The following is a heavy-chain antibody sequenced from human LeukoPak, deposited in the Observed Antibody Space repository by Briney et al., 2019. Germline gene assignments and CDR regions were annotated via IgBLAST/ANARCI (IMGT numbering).Heavy chain of an antibody. CDR3: ARVEGGYGRPYYFDY. V-gene: IGHV4-39*07. Sequence: PSETLSLTCTVSGGSISSSSYYWGWIRQPPGKGLEWIGEINHSGSTNYNPSLKSRVTISVDTSKNQFSLKLSSVTAADTAVYYCARVEGGYGRPYYFDYWGQGTLITVSS. D-gene: IGHD2-15*01. CDR2: INHSGST. J-gene: IGHJ4*02. CDR1: GGSISSSSYY.